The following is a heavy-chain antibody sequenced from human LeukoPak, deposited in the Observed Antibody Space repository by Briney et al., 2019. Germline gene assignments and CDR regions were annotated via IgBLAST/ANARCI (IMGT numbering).Heavy chain of an antibody. CDR2: IKQDGSEK. V-gene: IGHV3-7*01. CDR3: ARALVDY. J-gene: IGHJ4*02. CDR1: GFTFSDYS. Sequence: GGSLRLSCAASGFTFSDYSINWVRQAPGKGLEWVANIKQDGSEKYYVDSVKGRFTISRDNAKNSLYLQMNSLRAEDTAVYYCARALVDYWGQGTLVTVSS.